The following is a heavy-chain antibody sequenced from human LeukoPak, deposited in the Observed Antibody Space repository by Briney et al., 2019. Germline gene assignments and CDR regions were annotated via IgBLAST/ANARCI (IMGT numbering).Heavy chain of an antibody. CDR3: ARKLRYFDWLSPLIYYGMDV. V-gene: IGHV3-30-3*01. D-gene: IGHD3-9*01. CDR1: GFTFSSYA. J-gene: IGHJ6*02. Sequence: GGSLRLSCAASGFTFSSYAMHWVRQAPGKGLEWVAVISYDGSNKYYADSVKGRFTISRDNSKNTLYLQMNSLRAEDTAVYYCARKLRYFDWLSPLIYYGMDVWGQGTVVIISS. CDR2: ISYDGSNK.